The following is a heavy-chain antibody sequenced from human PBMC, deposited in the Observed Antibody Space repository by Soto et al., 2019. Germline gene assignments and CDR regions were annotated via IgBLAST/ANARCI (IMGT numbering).Heavy chain of an antibody. D-gene: IGHD3-22*01. CDR1: GYTFTSYA. CDR3: ARWGEDDSSGYYYVAPWGFDY. CDR2: INAGNGNT. J-gene: IGHJ4*02. Sequence: ASVKVSCKASGYTFTSYAMHWVRQAPGQRLEWMGWINAGNGNTKYSQKFQGRVTITRDTSASTAYMELSSLRSEDTAVYYCARWGEDDSSGYYYVAPWGFDYWGQGTLVTVSS. V-gene: IGHV1-3*01.